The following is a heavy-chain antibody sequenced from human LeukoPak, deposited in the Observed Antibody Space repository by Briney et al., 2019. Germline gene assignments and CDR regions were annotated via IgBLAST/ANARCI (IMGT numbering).Heavy chain of an antibody. D-gene: IGHD6-19*01. CDR2: IIPILGIA. Sequence: SVKVSCKASGGTFSSYAISWVRQAPGQGLEWMGRIIPILGIANYAQKFQGRVTITADTSTSTAYMELRSLRSDDTAVYYCARDKQTIAVAFDIWGQGTMVTVSS. V-gene: IGHV1-69*04. CDR3: ARDKQTIAVAFDI. J-gene: IGHJ3*02. CDR1: GGTFSSYA.